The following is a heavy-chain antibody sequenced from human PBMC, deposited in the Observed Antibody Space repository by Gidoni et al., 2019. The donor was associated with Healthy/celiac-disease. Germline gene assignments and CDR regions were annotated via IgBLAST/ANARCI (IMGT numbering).Heavy chain of an antibody. CDR1: GFTFSSYA. CDR3: ANSPGLGGDGFYFDY. CDR2: ISGSGGST. D-gene: IGHD2-21*02. V-gene: IGHV3-23*01. Sequence: EVQLLESGGGLVQPGGSLRLSCAASGFTFSSYAMSWVRQAPGKGLEWVSAISGSGGSTYYADSVKGRFTISRDNSKNTLYLQMNSLRAEDTAVYYCANSPGLGGDGFYFDYWGQGTLVTVSS. J-gene: IGHJ4*02.